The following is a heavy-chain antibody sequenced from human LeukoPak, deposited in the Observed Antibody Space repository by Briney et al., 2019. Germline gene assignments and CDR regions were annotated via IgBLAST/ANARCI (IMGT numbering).Heavy chain of an antibody. CDR3: ARERQLVEFDY. J-gene: IGHJ4*02. D-gene: IGHD6-13*01. Sequence: PGGSLRLSCAASGFTFSSYWMSWVRQAPGEGLEWVANIKHDGSEKYYVDSVKGRFTISRDNAKNSLYLQMNSLRAEDTAVYYCARERQLVEFDYWGQGTLVTVSS. CDR1: GFTFSSYW. CDR2: IKHDGSEK. V-gene: IGHV3-7*01.